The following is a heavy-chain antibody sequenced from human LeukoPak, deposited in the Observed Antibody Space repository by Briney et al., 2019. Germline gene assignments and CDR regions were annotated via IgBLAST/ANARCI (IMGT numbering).Heavy chain of an antibody. CDR2: MNPNSGNT. D-gene: IGHD3-3*01. CDR3: ARGPITIFGVVIDY. Sequence: ASVKVSCKASGYTFTSYDINWVRQAPGQGLEWMGWMNPNSGNTGYAQKFQGRVTMTRNTSISTAYMELSSLRSEDTAVYYCARGPITIFGVVIDYWGQGTLVTVSS. V-gene: IGHV1-8*01. CDR1: GYTFTSYD. J-gene: IGHJ4*02.